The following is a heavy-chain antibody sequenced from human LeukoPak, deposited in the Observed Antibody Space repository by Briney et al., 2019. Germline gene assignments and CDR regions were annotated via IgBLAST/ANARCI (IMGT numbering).Heavy chain of an antibody. J-gene: IGHJ4*02. Sequence: ASMKVSCKASGYTFTSYGISWVRQAPGQGLEWMGWISAYNGKTNYAQKLQGRVTMTTDTSTSTAYMELRSLRSDDTAVYYCAREVVATIANVLDYWGQGTLVTVSS. CDR1: GYTFTSYG. D-gene: IGHD5-12*01. CDR2: ISAYNGKT. V-gene: IGHV1-18*01. CDR3: AREVVATIANVLDY.